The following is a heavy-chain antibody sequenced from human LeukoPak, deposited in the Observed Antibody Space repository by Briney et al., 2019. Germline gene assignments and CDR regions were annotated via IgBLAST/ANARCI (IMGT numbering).Heavy chain of an antibody. CDR1: GFTFSSYG. Sequence: GGALRLSCAASGFTFSSYGRHWVRQTPGKGLVWVSRINIDGSSTSYANSVKGRFTISRDNAKNTLYSQMSSLRAEDTAVDYCASRDYGGNYYYMDVWGKGTTVTVSS. J-gene: IGHJ6*03. CDR2: INIDGSST. D-gene: IGHD4-23*01. V-gene: IGHV3-74*01. CDR3: ASRDYGGNYYYMDV.